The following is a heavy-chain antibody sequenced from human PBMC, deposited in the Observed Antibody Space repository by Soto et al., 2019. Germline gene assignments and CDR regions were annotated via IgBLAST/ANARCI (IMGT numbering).Heavy chain of an antibody. Sequence: QVQLVQSGAEVKKPGASVKVACKASGYTFTDYDINWVRXAPGQVLEWVGRMNPNSGRTDYSQKXXXXXXXXXXXXXXXXXXXXXXXXXXXXXXXXXXXXXRRGWYPGFFWGQGTLVTDTS. CDR2: MNPNSGRT. D-gene: IGHD6-19*01. V-gene: IGHV1-8*01. CDR1: GYTFTDYD. CDR3: XXXXRRGWYPGFF. J-gene: IGHJ4*02.